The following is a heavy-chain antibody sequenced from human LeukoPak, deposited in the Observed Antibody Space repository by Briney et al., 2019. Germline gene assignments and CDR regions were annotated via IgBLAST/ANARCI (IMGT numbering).Heavy chain of an antibody. CDR1: GFTFSSYG. CDR3: ARFYCSGGSCYSLPLDY. J-gene: IGHJ4*02. Sequence: PGGSLRLSCAASGFTFSSYGMSWVRQAPGKGLGWVSAISGSGGSTYYADSVKGRFTISRDNSKNTLYLQMNSLRAEGTAVYYCARFYCSGGSCYSLPLDYWGQGTLVTVSS. CDR2: ISGSGGST. V-gene: IGHV3-23*01. D-gene: IGHD2-15*01.